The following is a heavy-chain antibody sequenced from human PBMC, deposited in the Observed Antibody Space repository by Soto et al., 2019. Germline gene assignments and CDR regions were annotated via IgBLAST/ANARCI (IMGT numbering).Heavy chain of an antibody. CDR1: GGTFSSYA. D-gene: IGHD2-15*01. Sequence: SVKDSCKASGGTFSSYAISWVRQAPVQGLEWMGGIIPIFGTANYAQKFQGRVTITADESTSTAYMELSSLRSEETAVYYCARAGDIVVVVAATTGYYYGMDVWGQGTTVTVSS. CDR3: ARAGDIVVVVAATTGYYYGMDV. J-gene: IGHJ6*02. CDR2: IIPIFGTA. V-gene: IGHV1-69*01.